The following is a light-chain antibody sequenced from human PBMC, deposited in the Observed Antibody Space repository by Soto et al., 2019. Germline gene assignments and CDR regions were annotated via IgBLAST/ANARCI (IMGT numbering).Light chain of an antibody. Sequence: IRMTQSPSSLSASTGDRVTITCRASQSIGDSLAWYQQKPGKAPYLLISDVSSLERGVPSRFSGSGSGTEFTLTISSMQPDDFATFYCQQYNGYSRTFGQGTKVDI. CDR3: QQYNGYSRT. J-gene: IGKJ1*01. CDR2: DVS. V-gene: IGKV1-5*01. CDR1: QSIGDS.